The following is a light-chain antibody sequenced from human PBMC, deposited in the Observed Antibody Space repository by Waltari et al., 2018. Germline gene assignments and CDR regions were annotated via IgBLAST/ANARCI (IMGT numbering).Light chain of an antibody. Sequence: DIVMTQSPATLSVSPGERATLSCRASQSVGTNLAWDQQRPGQAPRLLLCGASRRATGIPARFSGSGSGTDFTLTINSLQPEDFALYYCQQYHNWPPWAFGQGTKVEIK. J-gene: IGKJ1*01. CDR1: QSVGTN. CDR3: QQYHNWPPWA. V-gene: IGKV3-15*01. CDR2: GAS.